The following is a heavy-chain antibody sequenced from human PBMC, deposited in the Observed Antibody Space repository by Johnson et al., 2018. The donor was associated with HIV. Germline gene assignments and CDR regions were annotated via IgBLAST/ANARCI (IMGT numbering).Heavy chain of an antibody. J-gene: IGHJ3*02. CDR3: ASNFRFCI. Sequence: QVQLVESGGGVVQPGRSLRLSCAASGFTFSSYAMHWVRQAPGKGLEWVEVISYDGSNKYYADSVKGRFTISRDNSKNTPYLQMNSLRAEDTAVYYCASNFRFCIWGQVTMVTVAS. V-gene: IGHV3-30-3*01. CDR1: GFTFSSYA. D-gene: IGHD3-3*01. CDR2: ISYDGSNK.